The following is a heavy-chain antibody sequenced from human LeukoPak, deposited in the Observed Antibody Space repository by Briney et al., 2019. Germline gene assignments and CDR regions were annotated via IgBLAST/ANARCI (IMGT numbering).Heavy chain of an antibody. CDR2: IKSKTDGGTT. Sequence: PGGSLRLSCADSGFTFSNAWMSWVRQAPGKGLEWVGRIKSKTDGGTTDYAAPVKGRFTISRDDSKNTLYLQMNSLKTEDTAVYYCTTELLTFGGVILGGDFAFDIWGQGTLVTVSS. V-gene: IGHV3-15*01. CDR3: TTELLTFGGVILGGDFAFDI. J-gene: IGHJ4*02. D-gene: IGHD3-16*02. CDR1: GFTFSNAW.